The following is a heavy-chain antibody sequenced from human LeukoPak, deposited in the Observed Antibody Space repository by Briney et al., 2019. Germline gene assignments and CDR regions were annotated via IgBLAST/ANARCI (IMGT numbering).Heavy chain of an antibody. CDR3: AREGFGSSSWYEGAGAFDI. D-gene: IGHD6-13*01. CDR1: GFTFSSYW. Sequence: GGSLRLSCAASGFTFSSYWMSWVRQAPGKGLEWVANIKQDGSEKYYVDSVKGRFTISRDNAKNSLYLQMNSLRAEDTAVYYCAREGFGSSSWYEGAGAFDIWGQGTMVTVSS. CDR2: IKQDGSEK. J-gene: IGHJ3*02. V-gene: IGHV3-7*03.